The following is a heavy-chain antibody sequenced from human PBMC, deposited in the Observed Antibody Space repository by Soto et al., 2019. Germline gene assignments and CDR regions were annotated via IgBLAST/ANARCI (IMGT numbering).Heavy chain of an antibody. Sequence: GWSLRLSCASSVFTVISNYMSWVRQAPGKGLEWVSVIYSGGSTYYADSVKGRFTISRDNSKNTLYLQMNSLRAEDTAVYYCARDRIRDGYNYYYYGMDVWGQGTTVTVSS. CDR1: VFTVISNY. V-gene: IGHV3-53*01. J-gene: IGHJ6*02. CDR2: IYSGGST. CDR3: ARDRIRDGYNYYYYGMDV. D-gene: IGHD5-12*01.